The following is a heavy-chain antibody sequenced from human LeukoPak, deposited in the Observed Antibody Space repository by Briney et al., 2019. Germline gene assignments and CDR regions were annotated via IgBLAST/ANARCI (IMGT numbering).Heavy chain of an antibody. J-gene: IGHJ3*02. V-gene: IGHV4-34*01. D-gene: IGHD1-26*01. CDR2: INHSGST. CDR1: GGSFSGYY. Sequence: SETLSLTCAVYGGSFSGYYWSWIRQPPGKGLEWIGEINHSGSTNYNPSLKSRVTMSIDTFKKQFSLKLSSVTAADTAVYYCARDNGGGAEIFDIWGQGTMVTVSS. CDR3: ARDNGGGAEIFDI.